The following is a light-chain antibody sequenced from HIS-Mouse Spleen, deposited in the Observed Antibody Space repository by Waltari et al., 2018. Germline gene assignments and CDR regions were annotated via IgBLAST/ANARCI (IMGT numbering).Light chain of an antibody. CDR3: YSTDSSGNHRV. Sequence: SYELTQPPSVSVSPGQTARNHCPGDALPKKYAYWYQQKSGQAPVLVSYEDSKRPSVIPERFSGSSSGTMATLTISGAQVEDEADYYCYSTDSSGNHRVFGGGTKLTVL. CDR2: EDS. J-gene: IGLJ2*01. V-gene: IGLV3-10*01. CDR1: ALPKKY.